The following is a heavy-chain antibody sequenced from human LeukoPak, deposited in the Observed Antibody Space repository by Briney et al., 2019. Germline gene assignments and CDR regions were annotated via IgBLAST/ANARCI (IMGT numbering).Heavy chain of an antibody. J-gene: IGHJ4*02. D-gene: IGHD6-19*01. CDR2: ISSSSSYI. V-gene: IGHV3-21*01. Sequence: GGPLRLSCAASGFTFSSYSMNWVRQAPGKGLEWVSSISSSSSYIYHADSVKGRFTISRDNAKNSLYLQMNSLRAEDTAVYYCARDPSEMRSGWYADYWGQGTLVTVSS. CDR3: ARDPSEMRSGWYADY. CDR1: GFTFSSYS.